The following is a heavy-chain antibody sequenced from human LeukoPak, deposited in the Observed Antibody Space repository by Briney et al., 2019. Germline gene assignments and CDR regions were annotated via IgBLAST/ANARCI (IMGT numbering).Heavy chain of an antibody. D-gene: IGHD2-2*01. V-gene: IGHV1-2*06. CDR3: ARDLGDCSSTSCDTDP. CDR2: INPNRGGT. CDR1: GYTFTGYY. Sequence: ASVKVSCKASGYTFTGYYMHWVRQAPGQGLEWMGRINPNRGGTNYAQKFQGRVTMTRDTSISTAYMELSRLRSDDTAVYYCARDLGDCSSTSCDTDPWGLGTLVTVSS. J-gene: IGHJ5*02.